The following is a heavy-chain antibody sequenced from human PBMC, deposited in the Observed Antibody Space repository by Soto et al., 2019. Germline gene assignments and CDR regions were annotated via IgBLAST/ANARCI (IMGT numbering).Heavy chain of an antibody. CDR3: AISGWPASFDY. J-gene: IGHJ4*02. CDR1: GGSISSYY. V-gene: IGHV4-59*01. Sequence: QVQLQESGPGLVKPSETLSLTCTVSGGSISSYYWSWIRQPPGKGLEWIGYIYYSGSTNYNPSLKSRVTISVDTSKNQFSLKLSSVTAADTAVYYCAISGWPASFDYWGQGTLVTVSS. CDR2: IYYSGST. D-gene: IGHD6-19*01.